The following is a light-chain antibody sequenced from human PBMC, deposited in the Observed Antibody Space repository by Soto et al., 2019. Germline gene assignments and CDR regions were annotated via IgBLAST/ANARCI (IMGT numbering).Light chain of an antibody. Sequence: DIVMTQSPESLAVSLGERATINCKSSQSVLYSSNNQNYLAWYQHKAGQPPKLLIYWASTRESGVPDRFSGSGSGTDFTLTISSLQAEDVAVYYCQQYFSSWTFGQGTKVDIK. CDR2: WAS. CDR3: QQYFSSWT. J-gene: IGKJ1*01. CDR1: QSVLYSSNNQNY. V-gene: IGKV4-1*01.